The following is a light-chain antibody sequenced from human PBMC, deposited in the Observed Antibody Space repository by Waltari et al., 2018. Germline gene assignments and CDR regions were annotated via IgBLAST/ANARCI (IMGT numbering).Light chain of an antibody. CDR1: QNVLFTSNDKNY. Sequence: DIVMTQSPDSLAVSLGERATINCKSSQNVLFTSNDKNYLAWYQQKAGQPPKLLFYWESTRTSRFSHRFSGSGSGTDFTLTISSLQAEDVAVYHCQQYYNPPLTFGGGTKVEIK. CDR3: QQYYNPPLT. J-gene: IGKJ4*01. CDR2: WES. V-gene: IGKV4-1*01.